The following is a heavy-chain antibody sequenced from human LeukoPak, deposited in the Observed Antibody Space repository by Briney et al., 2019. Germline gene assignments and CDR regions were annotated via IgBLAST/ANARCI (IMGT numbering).Heavy chain of an antibody. J-gene: IGHJ4*02. D-gene: IGHD3-3*01. CDR1: GFTFSTYG. V-gene: IGHV3-30*02. CDR2: LRYDGSNK. CDR3: AKSAVRGVPVLGN. Sequence: GGSLRLSCVASGFTFSTYGMHWVRQAPGKGLEWVAFLRYDGSNKFYADSVKGRFTISRDNSKNTLYLQINSLRAEDTAVYYCAKSAVRGVPVLGNWGQGTLVAVSS.